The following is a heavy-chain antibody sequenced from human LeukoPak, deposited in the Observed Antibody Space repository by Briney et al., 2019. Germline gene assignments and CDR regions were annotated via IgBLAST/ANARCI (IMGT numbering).Heavy chain of an antibody. CDR3: ARWSSSSGWYLSYFDY. CDR2: IYSGGST. CDR1: GFIVSSNY. D-gene: IGHD6-13*01. V-gene: IGHV3-66*01. J-gene: IGHJ4*02. Sequence: GGSLRLFCAASGFIVSSNYTSWVRQAPGKGLEWVSVIYSGGSTYYADSGKGRCTISRDNSKNTLYLQMNSLRAEDPAVYYCARWSSSSGWYLSYFDYWGQGTLVTVSS.